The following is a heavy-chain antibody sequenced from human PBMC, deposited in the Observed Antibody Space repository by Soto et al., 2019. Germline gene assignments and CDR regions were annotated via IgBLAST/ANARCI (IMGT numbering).Heavy chain of an antibody. D-gene: IGHD6-13*01. J-gene: IGHJ4*02. CDR1: GYTFTSYG. CDR2: ISAYNGNT. V-gene: IGHV1-18*01. CDR3: ARDSEAAAGRSIDPDY. Sequence: ASVTVSCKASGYTFTSYGISWVRQAPGQGLEWMGWISAYNGNTNYAQKLQGRVTMTTDTSTSTAYMELRSLRSDDTAVYYCARDSEAAAGRSIDPDYWGQGTLVTVSS.